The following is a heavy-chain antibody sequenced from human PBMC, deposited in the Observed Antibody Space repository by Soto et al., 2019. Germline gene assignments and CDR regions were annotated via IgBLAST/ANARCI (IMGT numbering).Heavy chain of an antibody. D-gene: IGHD3-3*01. Sequence: VGSLRLSCAASGFTFSSYAMHWVRQAPGKGLEWVAVISYDGSNKYYADSVKGRFTISRDNSKNTLYLQMNSLRAEDTAVYYCAIDGLDFLASFDYWGQGTLVTVSS. CDR2: ISYDGSNK. J-gene: IGHJ4*02. V-gene: IGHV3-30-3*01. CDR3: AIDGLDFLASFDY. CDR1: GFTFSSYA.